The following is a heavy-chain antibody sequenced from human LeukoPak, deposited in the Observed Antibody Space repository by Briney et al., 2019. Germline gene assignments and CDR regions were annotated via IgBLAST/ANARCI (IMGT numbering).Heavy chain of an antibody. Sequence: GGSLRLSCVASGFTFGKYWMSWVRQAPGKGLEWVANIKLDGSEKNYVDSVKGRFTIPRDNTKNSLYLQMNSLRVEDTAVFYCARDQYDTWSRRGNFDSWGQGTLVIVSS. V-gene: IGHV3-7*03. D-gene: IGHD3-3*01. J-gene: IGHJ4*02. CDR3: ARDQYDTWSRRGNFDS. CDR2: IKLDGSEK. CDR1: GFTFGKYW.